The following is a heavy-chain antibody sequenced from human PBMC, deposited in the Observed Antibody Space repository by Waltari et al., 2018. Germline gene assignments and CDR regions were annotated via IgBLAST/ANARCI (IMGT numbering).Heavy chain of an antibody. CDR1: GVTFTSYA. Sequence: QVQLVQSGAEVKKPGSSVKVSCKASGVTFTSYAISWVRQAPGQGLEWMGGIIPILGTANYAQKFQGRVTITADESTSTAYMELISLRSEVTAVYYCSAGRMLVMDYYYGMDVWGQGTTVTVSS. CDR3: SAGRMLVMDYYYGMDV. J-gene: IGHJ6*02. D-gene: IGHD3-22*01. CDR2: IIPILGTA. V-gene: IGHV1-69*01.